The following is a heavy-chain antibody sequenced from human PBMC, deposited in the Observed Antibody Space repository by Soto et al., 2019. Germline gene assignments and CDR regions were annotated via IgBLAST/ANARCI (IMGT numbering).Heavy chain of an antibody. J-gene: IGHJ4*02. CDR1: GYSISSGYY. D-gene: IGHD5-18*01. V-gene: IGHV4-38-2*01. Sequence: PSETLSLTCAVSGYSISSGYYWGWIRQPPGKGLEWVGTIYHSGSTYYNPSLKSRISISVDTSNNQFSLNLTSVTAADTAVYLCARLHSEFDYWGPGTRVTSPQ. CDR3: ARLHSEFDY. CDR2: IYHSGST.